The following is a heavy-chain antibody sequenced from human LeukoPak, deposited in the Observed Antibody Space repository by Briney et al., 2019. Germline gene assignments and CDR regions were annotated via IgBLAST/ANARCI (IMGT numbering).Heavy chain of an antibody. J-gene: IGHJ4*02. V-gene: IGHV3-23*01. CDR2: ISGSGGST. Sequence: GGSLRLSCAASGFTFSSYAMSWVRQAPGKGLEWVSAISGSGGSTYYADSVKGRFTISRDNSKNTLYLQMNSLRAEDTAVCYCAKSRKKWELYDWGQGTLVTVSS. CDR3: AKSRKKWELYD. D-gene: IGHD1-26*01. CDR1: GFTFSSYA.